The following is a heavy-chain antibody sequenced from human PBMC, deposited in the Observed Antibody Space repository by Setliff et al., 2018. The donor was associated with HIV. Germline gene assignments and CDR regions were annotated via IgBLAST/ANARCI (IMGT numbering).Heavy chain of an antibody. J-gene: IGHJ6*03. Sequence: PSETLSLSCAASGFTFSSYAMNWVRQAPGKGLEWVSSISGSGVNTYYADSVKGRFTISRDNSKNTLYLQMDSLRAEDTAAYYCAKDSSSGYYYYYLDVWGKGTTVTVSS. CDR1: GFTFSSYA. CDR3: AKDSSSGYYYYYLDV. D-gene: IGHD6-6*01. CDR2: ISGSGVNT. V-gene: IGHV3-23*01.